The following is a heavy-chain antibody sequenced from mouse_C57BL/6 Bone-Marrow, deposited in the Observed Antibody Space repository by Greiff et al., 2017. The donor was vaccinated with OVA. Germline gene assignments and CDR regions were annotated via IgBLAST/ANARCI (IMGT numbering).Heavy chain of an antibody. CDR3: ARSPDGYYDYFDY. CDR1: GYTFTSYW. Sequence: VQLQQPGAELVRPGTSVKLSCKASGYTFTSYWMHWVKQRPGQGLEWIGVIDPSDSYTNYNQKFKGKATLTVDTSSSTAYMQLSSLTSEDSAVYYCARSPDGYYDYFDYWGQGTTLTVSS. D-gene: IGHD2-3*01. V-gene: IGHV1-59*01. CDR2: IDPSDSYT. J-gene: IGHJ2*01.